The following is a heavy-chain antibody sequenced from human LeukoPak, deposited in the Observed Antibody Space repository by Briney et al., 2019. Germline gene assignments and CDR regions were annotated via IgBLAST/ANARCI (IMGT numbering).Heavy chain of an antibody. D-gene: IGHD1-7*01. V-gene: IGHV4-59*01. CDR3: ARRTSRSYYYMDV. CDR1: GGSISSFY. CDR2: IYYSGAT. J-gene: IGHJ6*03. Sequence: SETLSLTCTVSGGSISSFYWSWVRQPPGKGLEWVGFIYYSGATNYNPSLKSRVTISLDTSKNQFSLNLRSVTASDTAVYYCARRTSRSYYYMDVWGKGTTVTVSS.